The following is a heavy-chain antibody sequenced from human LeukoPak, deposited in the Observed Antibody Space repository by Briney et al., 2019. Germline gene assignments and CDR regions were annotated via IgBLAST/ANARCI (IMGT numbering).Heavy chain of an antibody. J-gene: IGHJ4*02. V-gene: IGHV4-39*07. D-gene: IGHD5-12*01. CDR1: GGSISSSSYY. CDR3: ARDEAGYSGYDSPYYFDY. CDR2: IYYSGST. Sequence: SETLSLTCTVSGGSISSSSYYWGWIRQPPGKGLEWIGSIYYSGSTYYNPSLKSRVTMSVDTSKNQFSLKLSSVTAADTAVYYCARDEAGYSGYDSPYYFDYWGQGTLVTVSS.